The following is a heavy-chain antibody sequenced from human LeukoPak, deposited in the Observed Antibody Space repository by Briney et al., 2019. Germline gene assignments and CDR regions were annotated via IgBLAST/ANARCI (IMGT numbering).Heavy chain of an antibody. V-gene: IGHV3-74*01. D-gene: IGHD1-1*01. CDR2: INSDGSIT. CDR1: GFTFSSYW. J-gene: IGHJ4*02. Sequence: GGSLRLSCTASGFTFSSYWMHWVRQAPGKGLVWVSRINSDGSITTYADSVRGRFTISRDNAKSTLYLQMNSLRAEDTAVYYCASSTQISRYADYWGQGALVTVSS. CDR3: ASSTQISRYADY.